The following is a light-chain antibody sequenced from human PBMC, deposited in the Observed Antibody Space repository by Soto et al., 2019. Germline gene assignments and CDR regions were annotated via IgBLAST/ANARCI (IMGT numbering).Light chain of an antibody. CDR2: AAA. CDR1: QSISSY. V-gene: IGKV1-39*01. J-gene: IGKJ1*01. Sequence: DIQMTQSPSSLSASVGDRVTITCRASQSISSYLNWYQQKPGKAPKLLIYAAANLQSGVPSRFSGSGSGTDFTLTISSLQPEDFATYYCHQSYNIARTFGQGTKVEIK. CDR3: HQSYNIART.